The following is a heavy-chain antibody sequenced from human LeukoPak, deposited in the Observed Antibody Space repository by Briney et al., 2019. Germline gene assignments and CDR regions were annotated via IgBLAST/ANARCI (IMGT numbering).Heavy chain of an antibody. D-gene: IGHD6-19*01. V-gene: IGHV3-33*01. CDR3: ARDTSSGWYLTH. Sequence: GGSLRLSCAASGFTFSTYGTHWVRQAPGKGLEWVAVIWYDGSNKYYADSVKGRFTISRDNSKNTLYLQMNSLRAEDTAVYYCARDTSSGWYLTHWGQGTLVTVSP. CDR2: IWYDGSNK. J-gene: IGHJ4*02. CDR1: GFTFSTYG.